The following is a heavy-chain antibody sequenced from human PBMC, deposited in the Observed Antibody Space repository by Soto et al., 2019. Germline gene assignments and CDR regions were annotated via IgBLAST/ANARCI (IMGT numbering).Heavy chain of an antibody. CDR1: AYTFINYY. CDR3: AREDSANGGAFDI. V-gene: IGHV1-46*03. Sequence: ASVKVSCKASAYTFINYYVHWLRQAPGQGLEYMGMINPSGGRTTYAQKFQGRVTMTRDTSTTTVYMDLSSLRSDDTAMYYCAREDSANGGAFDIWGQGTMVTVS. CDR2: INPSGGRT. J-gene: IGHJ3*02.